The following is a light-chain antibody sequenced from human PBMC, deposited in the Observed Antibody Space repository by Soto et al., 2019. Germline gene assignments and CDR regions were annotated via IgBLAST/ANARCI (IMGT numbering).Light chain of an antibody. V-gene: IGKV3-20*01. CDR3: QRYGGSPLYT. CDR2: DIS. J-gene: IGKJ2*01. CDR1: QSLRNNY. Sequence: EIVLTQSPGTLSLSPGERATLSCRASQSLRNNYLAWYQQKPGQAPRLLIYDISSRATGIPDRFSGSGSGTDFTLTISRLEPEGFAVYYCQRYGGSPLYTFGQGTKLEIK.